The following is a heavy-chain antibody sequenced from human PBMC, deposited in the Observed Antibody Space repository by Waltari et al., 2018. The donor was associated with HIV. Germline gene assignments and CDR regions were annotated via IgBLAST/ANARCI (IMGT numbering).Heavy chain of an antibody. CDR3: ARSMTTVTTCGMDV. CDR1: GFTFSSYE. CDR2: ISSSGSTI. J-gene: IGHJ6*02. V-gene: IGHV3-48*03. Sequence: EVQLVESGGGLVQPGGSLRLSCAASGFTFSSYEMTWVRQAPGKGLEWVSYISSSGSTIYYADSVKGRFTISRDNAKNSLYLQMNSLRAEDTAVYYCARSMTTVTTCGMDVWGQGTTVTVSS. D-gene: IGHD4-17*01.